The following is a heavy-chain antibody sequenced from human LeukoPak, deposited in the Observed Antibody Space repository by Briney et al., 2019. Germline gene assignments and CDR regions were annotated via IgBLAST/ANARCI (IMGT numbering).Heavy chain of an antibody. V-gene: IGHV3-9*03. J-gene: IGHJ5*02. CDR2: ISWNSGSI. Sequence: GGSLRLSCAASGFTFDDYAMHWVRQAPGKGLERVSGISWNSGSIGYADSVKGRFTISRDNAKSSLYLQMNSLRAEDMALYYCAKGLGGEVVAAPFDPWGQGTLVTVSS. D-gene: IGHD2-15*01. CDR1: GFTFDDYA. CDR3: AKGLGGEVVAAPFDP.